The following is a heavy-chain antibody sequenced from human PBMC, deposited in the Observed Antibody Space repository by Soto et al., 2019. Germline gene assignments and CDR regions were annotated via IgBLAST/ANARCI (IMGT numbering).Heavy chain of an antibody. CDR2: IYTSGNT. CDR3: ARWLGGDYYYYGMDV. V-gene: IGHV4-4*07. Sequence: ASETLSLTCTVSGDSISSYYWSWIRQPAGQGLEWIGRIYTSGNTNYNPSLKSRVTMSVDTSKNQFSLKLSSVTAADTAVYYCARWLGGDYYYYGMDVWGQGTTVTVSS. J-gene: IGHJ6*02. CDR1: GDSISSYY. D-gene: IGHD3-10*01.